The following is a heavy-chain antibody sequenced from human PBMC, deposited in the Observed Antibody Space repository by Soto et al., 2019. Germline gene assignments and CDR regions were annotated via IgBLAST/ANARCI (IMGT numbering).Heavy chain of an antibody. V-gene: IGHV3-74*01. CDR3: VRAYDY. Sequence: GGSLRLSCAASGFTFSTYWMHWVRQAPGKGLVWVSRINSDGSSTNYADSVKGRFTISRDNAKNTLSLQMNSLRVEDTAVYYCVRAYDYWGQGTLVTVSS. CDR2: INSDGSST. CDR1: GFTFSTYW. J-gene: IGHJ4*02.